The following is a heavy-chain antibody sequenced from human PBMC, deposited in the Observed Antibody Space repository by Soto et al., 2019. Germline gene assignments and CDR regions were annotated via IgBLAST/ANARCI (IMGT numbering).Heavy chain of an antibody. CDR1: GGTFSSYT. J-gene: IGHJ4*02. Sequence: GASVKVSCKASGGTFSSYTISWVRQAPGQGLEWMGRIIPILGIANYAQKFQGRVTITADKSTSTAYMELSSLRSEDTAVYYCARETGIVGANGIDYWGQGTLVTVSS. V-gene: IGHV1-69*04. CDR2: IIPILGIA. D-gene: IGHD1-26*01. CDR3: ARETGIVGANGIDY.